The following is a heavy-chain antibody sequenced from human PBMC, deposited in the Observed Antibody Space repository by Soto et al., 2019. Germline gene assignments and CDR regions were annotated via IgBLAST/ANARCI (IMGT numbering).Heavy chain of an antibody. Sequence: SETLSLTCTVSGGSISSGGYYWSWIRQHPGKGLEWVGYIYYSRTTYYNPSLESRVTISVDTSKNQFSLNLSSVTAADTAVYYCARGFLEWLSHPYYGMDVWGQGTTVTVSS. CDR3: ARGFLEWLSHPYYGMDV. CDR1: GGSISSGGYY. CDR2: IYYSRTT. J-gene: IGHJ6*02. V-gene: IGHV4-31*03. D-gene: IGHD3-3*01.